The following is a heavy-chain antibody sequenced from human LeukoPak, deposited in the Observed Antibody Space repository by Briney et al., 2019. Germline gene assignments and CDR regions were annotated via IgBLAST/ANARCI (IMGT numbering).Heavy chain of an antibody. J-gene: IGHJ4*02. CDR2: IYYSGST. Sequence: SQTLSLTCTVSGGSISSGDYYWSWIRQPPGQGLKWIGYIYYSGSTYYNPSLKSRVTISVDTSKNQFSLKLSSVTAADTAVYYCARIVYDYVVAAPHFDYWGQGTLVTVSS. CDR1: GGSISSGDYY. V-gene: IGHV4-30-4*01. CDR3: ARIVYDYVVAAPHFDY. D-gene: IGHD3-16*01.